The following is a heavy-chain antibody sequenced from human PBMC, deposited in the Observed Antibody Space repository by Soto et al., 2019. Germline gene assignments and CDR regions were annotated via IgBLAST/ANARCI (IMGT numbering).Heavy chain of an antibody. CDR1: GFTFDDYA. V-gene: IGHV3-9*01. Sequence: EVQLVESGGGLVQPGRSLRLSCAASGFTFDDYAMHWVRQVPGKGLEWVSGINWNSGSIGYADSVKGRFAISRDNAKNSLHLQMNSLRAEDTAFYYCVKDECINWYSGHFRHWGQGTVVTVSS. D-gene: IGHD6-13*01. J-gene: IGHJ1*01. CDR3: VKDECINWYSGHFRH. CDR2: INWNSGSI.